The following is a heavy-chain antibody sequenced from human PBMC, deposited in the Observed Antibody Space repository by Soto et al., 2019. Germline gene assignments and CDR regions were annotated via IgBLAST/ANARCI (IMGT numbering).Heavy chain of an antibody. V-gene: IGHV4-31*03. Sequence: SETLSLTCTVSSGSISNNNYYWSWIRQSSGKDLEWIGYIYYSGSTYYNPSLKSRLTISVDTSKNQFSLELSSVTAADTAVYFCARVATSGMHFYFDSWGQGTLVTVSS. CDR3: ARVATSGMHFYFDS. J-gene: IGHJ4*02. CDR1: SGSISNNNYY. D-gene: IGHD6-6*01. CDR2: IYYSGST.